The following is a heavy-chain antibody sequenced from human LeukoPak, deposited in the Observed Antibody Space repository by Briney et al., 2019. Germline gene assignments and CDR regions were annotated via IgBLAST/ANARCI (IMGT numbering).Heavy chain of an antibody. J-gene: IGHJ4*02. V-gene: IGHV3-23*01. CDR2: TSSSDAGT. CDR1: GLTFSSYW. D-gene: IGHD2-15*01. Sequence: GGSLRLSCAASGLTFSSYWMHWVRQAPGKGLEWVSATSSSDAGTYHAESVRGRFTISRDNSKNTLYLQMNSLRADDAAVYYCARAPVTSCRGAFCYPFDIWGQGTLVTVSS. CDR3: ARAPVTSCRGAFCYPFDI.